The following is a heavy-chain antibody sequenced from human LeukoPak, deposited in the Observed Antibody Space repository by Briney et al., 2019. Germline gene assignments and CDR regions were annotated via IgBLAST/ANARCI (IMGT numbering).Heavy chain of an antibody. Sequence: SVKVSCKASGGTFSSYAISWVRQAPGQGLEWMGRITPIFGTANYAQKFQGRVTITTDESTSTAYMELSSLRSEDTAAYYCARYGDFGFDYWGQGTLVTVSS. V-gene: IGHV1-69*05. CDR2: ITPIFGTA. CDR1: GGTFSSYA. D-gene: IGHD4-17*01. CDR3: ARYGDFGFDY. J-gene: IGHJ4*02.